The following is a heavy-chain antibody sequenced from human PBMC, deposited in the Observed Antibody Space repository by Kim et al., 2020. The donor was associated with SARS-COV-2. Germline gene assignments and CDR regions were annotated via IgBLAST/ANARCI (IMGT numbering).Heavy chain of an antibody. V-gene: IGHV1-3*01. Sequence: TKNYQKFQGRVTITREPSASTAYMELSSLRSEDTAVYYCARRNTVTTFDYWGQGTLVTVSS. CDR2: T. J-gene: IGHJ4*02. D-gene: IGHD4-17*01. CDR3: ARRNTVTTFDY.